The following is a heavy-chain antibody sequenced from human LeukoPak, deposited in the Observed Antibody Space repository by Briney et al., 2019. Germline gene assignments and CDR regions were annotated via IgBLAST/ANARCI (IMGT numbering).Heavy chain of an antibody. CDR3: ARGAGGHFDY. J-gene: IGHJ4*02. Sequence: PRGSLRLSCAASGFTLSSFEMNWVRQAPGKGLEWVSYISSSGSSIYYGDSVKGRFTISRDNAKHSLYLQMNSLRAEDTAVYHCARGAGGHFDYWGQGTLVTVPS. CDR2: ISSSGSSI. V-gene: IGHV3-48*03. D-gene: IGHD3-10*01. CDR1: GFTLSSFE.